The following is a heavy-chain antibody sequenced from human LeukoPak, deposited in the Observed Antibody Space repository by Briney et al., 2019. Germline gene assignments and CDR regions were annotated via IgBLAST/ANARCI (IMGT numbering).Heavy chain of an antibody. V-gene: IGHV3-48*03. CDR2: ISSSGSTI. CDR3: AVAPGYSYGPA. D-gene: IGHD5-18*01. CDR1: GFTFSSYE. J-gene: IGHJ5*02. Sequence: GGSLRLSCAASGFTFSSYEMNWVRQAPGKGLEWVSYISSSGSTIYYADSVKGRFTISRDNAKNPLYLQMNSLRAEDTAVYYCAVAPGYSYGPAWGQGTLVTVSS.